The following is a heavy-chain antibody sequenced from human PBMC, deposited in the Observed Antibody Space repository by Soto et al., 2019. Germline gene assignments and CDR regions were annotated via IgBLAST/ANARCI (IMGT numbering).Heavy chain of an antibody. CDR1: GFSFSRYA. D-gene: IGHD3-10*01. Sequence: PGGSLRLSCAASGFSFSRYAIHWVRQAPGKGLEWVAVISKDGSHKYYLDSVKGRFTISRDNSKNILYLQMNSLRDEDTAVYYCARSRSGAVADSSDFWGQGTLVTVSS. V-gene: IGHV3-30*04. CDR3: ARSRSGAVADSSDF. J-gene: IGHJ4*02. CDR2: ISKDGSHK.